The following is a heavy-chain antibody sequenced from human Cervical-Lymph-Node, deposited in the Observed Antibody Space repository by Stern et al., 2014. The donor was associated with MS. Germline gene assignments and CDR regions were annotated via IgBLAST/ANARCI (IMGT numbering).Heavy chain of an antibody. CDR3: ARGTGVSC. Sequence: QVQLVQSGGGVVQPGRSLRLSCAASGFTFSSYAMHWVRQAPGKGLEWVAVISYDGSNKYYADSVKGRFTISRDNSKNTLYLQMNSLRAEDTAVYYCARGTGVSCWGQGSLVTVSS. CDR2: ISYDGSNK. CDR1: GFTFSSYA. J-gene: IGHJ4*02. V-gene: IGHV3-30*01. D-gene: IGHD4-23*01.